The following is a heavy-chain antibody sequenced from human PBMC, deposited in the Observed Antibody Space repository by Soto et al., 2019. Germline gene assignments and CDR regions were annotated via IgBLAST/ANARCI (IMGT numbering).Heavy chain of an antibody. CDR1: GFTFSGSA. J-gene: IGHJ4*02. D-gene: IGHD3-10*01. CDR3: TRAALTADSGDDY. V-gene: IGHV3-73*01. CDR2: IRSKANSYAT. Sequence: EVQLVESGGGLVQPGGSLKLSCAASGFTFSGSAMHWVRQASGKGLEWVGRIRSKANSYATAYSASVKGRFTITRDDSKNTAYLQMNSLETEDTAVYYCTRAALTADSGDDYWGQGTLVTVSS.